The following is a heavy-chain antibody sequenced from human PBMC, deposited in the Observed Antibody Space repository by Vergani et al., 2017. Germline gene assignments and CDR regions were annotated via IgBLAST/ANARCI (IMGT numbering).Heavy chain of an antibody. CDR3: ARIGIAVAGTGGEFDY. J-gene: IGHJ4*02. CDR1: GFSLSTSGMC. D-gene: IGHD6-19*01. V-gene: IGHV2-70*15. CDR2: IDWDDDK. Sequence: QVTLRESGPALVKPTQTLTLTCTFSGFSLSTSGMCVSWIRQPPGKALEWLARIDWDDDKYYSTSLKTRLTISKETSKNQVVLTMTNMDPVATATYYCARIGIAVAGTGGEFDYWGQGTLVTVSS.